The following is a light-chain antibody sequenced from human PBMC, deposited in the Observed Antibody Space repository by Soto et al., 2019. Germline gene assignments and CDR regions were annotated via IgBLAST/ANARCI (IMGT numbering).Light chain of an antibody. CDR3: QQRKSYPIT. J-gene: IGKJ5*01. V-gene: IGKV1-9*01. Sequence: DIQLTQSHSFWSAFVGDRVTIICGAGQDINTNLAWYQQNPGKAPNLLIFAASTLQNGVPSRFSGSGSGTEFTVTITSLQPEDFATYYCQQRKSYPITFGQGTRLEIK. CDR1: QDINTN. CDR2: AAS.